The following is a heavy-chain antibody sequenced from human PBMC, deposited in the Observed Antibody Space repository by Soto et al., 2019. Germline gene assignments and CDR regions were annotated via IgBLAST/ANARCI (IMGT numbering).Heavy chain of an antibody. D-gene: IGHD3-22*01. V-gene: IGHV1-2*04. J-gene: IGHJ4*02. CDR1: GYTFTGYY. CDR3: ARAPYYYDSSGYPDY. Sequence: ASVKVSCKASGYTFTGYYMHWVRQAPGQGLEWMGWINPNSGGTNYAQKFQGWVTMTRDTSIGTAYMELSRLRSDDTAVYYCARAPYYYDSSGYPDYWGQGTLVTVSS. CDR2: INPNSGGT.